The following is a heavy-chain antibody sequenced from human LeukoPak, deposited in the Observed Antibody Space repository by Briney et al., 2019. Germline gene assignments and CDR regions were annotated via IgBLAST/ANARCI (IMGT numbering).Heavy chain of an antibody. Sequence: GGSLRLSCAASGFTFSSYGMHWVRQAPGKGLEWVAVIWYDGSNKYYADSVKGRFTISRDNSKNTLYLQMNSLRAEDTAVYYCAREDLRYFDWLLFPSYFDYWGQGTLVTVSS. D-gene: IGHD3-9*01. CDR1: GFTFSSYG. CDR2: IWYDGSNK. CDR3: AREDLRYFDWLLFPSYFDY. J-gene: IGHJ4*02. V-gene: IGHV3-33*01.